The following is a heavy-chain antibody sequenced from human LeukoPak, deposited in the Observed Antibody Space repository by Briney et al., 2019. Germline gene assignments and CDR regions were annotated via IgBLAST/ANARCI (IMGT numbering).Heavy chain of an antibody. CDR3: ASGLAAAGTYDY. V-gene: IGHV4-59*01. J-gene: IGHJ4*02. CDR1: GGSISSYY. CDR2: IYYSGST. D-gene: IGHD6-13*01. Sequence: PSETLSLTCTVSGGSISSYYWSWIRQPPGKGLEWIGYIYYSGSTNYNPSFKSRVTISVDTSKNQFSLKLSSVTAADTAVYYCASGLAAAGTYDYWGQGTLVTVSS.